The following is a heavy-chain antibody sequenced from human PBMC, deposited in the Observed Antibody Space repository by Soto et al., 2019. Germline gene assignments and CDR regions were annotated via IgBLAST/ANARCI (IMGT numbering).Heavy chain of an antibody. Sequence: SVKVSCKASGGTFSNYAISCVLQAPVQGLEWMGGIIPIFNTANYAQKFQGRVTITADKSTSTAYMELSSLRSEDTAVYYCARGLVVPAGIRYYYYGMDVWGQGTTVTVSS. J-gene: IGHJ6*02. CDR1: GGTFSNYA. D-gene: IGHD2-2*01. CDR3: ARGLVVPAGIRYYYYGMDV. V-gene: IGHV1-69*06. CDR2: IIPIFNTA.